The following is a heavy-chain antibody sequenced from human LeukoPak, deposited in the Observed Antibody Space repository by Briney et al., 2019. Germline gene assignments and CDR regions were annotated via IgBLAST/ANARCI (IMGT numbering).Heavy chain of an antibody. CDR1: GGSISSSSYY. CDR3: ARGIAAAGKIPYYYYYYMDV. V-gene: IGHV4-61*02. CDR2: IYTSGST. D-gene: IGHD6-13*01. J-gene: IGHJ6*03. Sequence: PSETLSLTCTVSGGSISSSSYYWSWIRQPAGKGLEWIGRIYTSGSTNYNPSLKSRVTMSVDTSKNQFSLKLSSVTAADTAVYYCARGIAAAGKIPYYYYYYMDVWGKGTTVTISS.